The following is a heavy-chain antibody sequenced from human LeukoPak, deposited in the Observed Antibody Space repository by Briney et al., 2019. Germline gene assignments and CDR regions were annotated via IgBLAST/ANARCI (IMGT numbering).Heavy chain of an antibody. Sequence: PGGSLRLSCAASGFTFSSYEMNWVRQAPGKGLEWVSYISSSGSTIYYAGSVKGRFTISRDNAKNSLYLQMNSLRAEDTAVYYCARNGGRYYAEYYFDYWGQGTLVTVSS. D-gene: IGHD1-26*01. V-gene: IGHV3-48*03. CDR2: ISSSGSTI. J-gene: IGHJ4*02. CDR1: GFTFSSYE. CDR3: ARNGGRYYAEYYFDY.